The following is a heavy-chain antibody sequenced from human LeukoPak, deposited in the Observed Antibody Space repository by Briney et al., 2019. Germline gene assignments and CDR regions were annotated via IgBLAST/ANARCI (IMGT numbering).Heavy chain of an antibody. V-gene: IGHV7-4-1*02. D-gene: IGHD1-20*01. Sequence: ASVKVSCKASGYTFSSYAMNWVRQAPGQGLEWMAWINTNTGSPTYAQAFTGRFVFSLDTSVSTAYLQISSLKAEDTAVYYCARVRITGTTFIGYYYYGIDVWGQGTTVTVSS. CDR1: GYTFSSYA. CDR3: ARVRITGTTFIGYYYYGIDV. J-gene: IGHJ6*02. CDR2: INTNTGSP.